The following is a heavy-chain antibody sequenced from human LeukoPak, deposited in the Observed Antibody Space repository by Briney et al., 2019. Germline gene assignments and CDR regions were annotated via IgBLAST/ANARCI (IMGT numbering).Heavy chain of an antibody. J-gene: IGHJ5*02. Sequence: PGGSLRLSCAASGLTFSSYNMNWVRQAPGTGPEWVAYITASDTTKYYADSVKGRFTISRDNAKKSLFLQMNSLRAEDTAVYYCAAASAFSSSWRSWGQGTVVSVSS. CDR2: ITASDTTK. CDR3: AAASAFSSSWRS. V-gene: IGHV3-48*01. D-gene: IGHD6-13*01. CDR1: GLTFSSYN.